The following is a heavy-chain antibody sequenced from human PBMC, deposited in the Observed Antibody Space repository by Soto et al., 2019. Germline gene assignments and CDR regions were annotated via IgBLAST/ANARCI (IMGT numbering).Heavy chain of an antibody. CDR2: FFIGGNT. CDR1: GGSISSSTYY. V-gene: IGHV4-39*07. J-gene: IGHJ4*02. D-gene: IGHD6-13*01. CDR3: ASGSSWYLRFDY. Sequence: ETLSLTCTVSGGSISSSTYYWGWMRQPPGKGLEWIASFFIGGNTYYNPSLKSRVTISVDKSKNQFSLKLSSVTAADTAVYYCASGSSWYLRFDYWGQGTLVTVSS.